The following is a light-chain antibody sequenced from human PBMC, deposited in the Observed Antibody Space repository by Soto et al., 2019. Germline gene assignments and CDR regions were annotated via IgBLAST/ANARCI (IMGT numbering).Light chain of an antibody. CDR2: WAS. CDR1: QSVLFRSNNKNY. J-gene: IGKJ1*01. Sequence: DIVMTQSPDSLAVSLGERATINCKSSQSVLFRSNNKNYLAWYQQKPGQPPKLLIYWASTRESGVPDRFSGSGSGTDFTLTISSLQAEDVAVYYCQQYYSTPTWTFGQGTKVAIK. V-gene: IGKV4-1*01. CDR3: QQYYSTPTWT.